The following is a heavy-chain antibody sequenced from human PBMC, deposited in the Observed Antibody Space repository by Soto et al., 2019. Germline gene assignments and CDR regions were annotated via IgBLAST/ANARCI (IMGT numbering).Heavy chain of an antibody. CDR3: ARRDYYYYGFDV. Sequence: EVQLVESGGGLVKPGGSLRLSCVASGFTFRSYSMNWVRQAPGKGLEWVSSISTSSSYIYYADSVKGRFTISRDNAKNSLDLQMNSLRAEDTAVYYCARRDYYYYGFDVWGQGTTVTVSS. V-gene: IGHV3-21*01. CDR1: GFTFRSYS. J-gene: IGHJ6*02. CDR2: ISTSSSYI.